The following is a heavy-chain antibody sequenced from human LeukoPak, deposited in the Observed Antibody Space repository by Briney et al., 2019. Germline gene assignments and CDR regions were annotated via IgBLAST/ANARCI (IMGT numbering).Heavy chain of an antibody. CDR2: IIIISSTI. D-gene: IGHD3-3*01. V-gene: IGHV3-48*04. J-gene: IGHJ4*02. Sequence: PGGSLRLSCAASGFTFSSYSMNWVRQAPGKGLEWFSYIIIISSTISYAASVKGRFTISRDNAKNSLYLQMNSLRAEDTAVYYCAREPPRWLHERFLEWIFDYWGQGTLVTVSS. CDR1: GFTFSSYS. CDR3: AREPPRWLHERFLEWIFDY.